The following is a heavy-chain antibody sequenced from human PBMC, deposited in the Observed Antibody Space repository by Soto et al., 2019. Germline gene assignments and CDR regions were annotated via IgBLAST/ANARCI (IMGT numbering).Heavy chain of an antibody. CDR2: IYYSGST. Sequence: SETLSLTCTVAGGSISSYYWIWIRQPPGKGLEWIGYIYYSGSTNYNPSLKSRVTISVDTSKNQFSLKLSSVTAADTAVYYCASNPPYSSSPYFDYWGQGTLVTVSS. CDR1: GGSISSYY. V-gene: IGHV4-59*01. D-gene: IGHD6-6*01. CDR3: ASNPPYSSSPYFDY. J-gene: IGHJ4*02.